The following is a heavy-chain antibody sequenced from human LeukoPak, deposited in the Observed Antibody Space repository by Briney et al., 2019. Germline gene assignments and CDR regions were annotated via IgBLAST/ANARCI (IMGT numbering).Heavy chain of an antibody. V-gene: IGHV1-2*02. CDR2: INPNSGGT. D-gene: IGHD3-22*01. J-gene: IGHJ4*02. Sequence: GASVKVSCKASGYLFTVYIMHWMRQAPGQGLEWMGWINPNSGGTNYAQKFQGRVTMTRDTSISTAYMELIRLACDERARDYCAGELTYDRGGYYFDYWGQGTLVTVSS. CDR1: GYLFTVYI. CDR3: AGELTYDRGGYYFDY.